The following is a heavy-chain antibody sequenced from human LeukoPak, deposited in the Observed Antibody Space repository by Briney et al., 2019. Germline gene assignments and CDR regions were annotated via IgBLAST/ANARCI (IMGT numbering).Heavy chain of an antibody. J-gene: IGHJ6*02. Sequence: PGGSLRLSCAASGFTVSINYMSWVRQAPGKGLEWVSVIYSGGSTYYSDSVKGRFTISRDNSKNTLYLQMNSLRAEDTAVYYCARVFSGDPAAYGMDVWGQGTTVTVSS. CDR2: IYSGGST. D-gene: IGHD4-17*01. CDR3: ARVFSGDPAAYGMDV. CDR1: GFTVSINY. V-gene: IGHV3-66*01.